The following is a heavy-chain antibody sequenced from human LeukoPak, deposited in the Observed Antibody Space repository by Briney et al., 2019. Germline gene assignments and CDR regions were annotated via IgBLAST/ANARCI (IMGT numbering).Heavy chain of an antibody. V-gene: IGHV1-69*13. CDR1: GGTFSSYA. CDR3: AGGGDFRRLDP. J-gene: IGHJ5*02. Sequence: ASVKVSCKASGGTFSSYAISWVRQAPGQGLEWMGGIIPIFGTANYAQKFQGGVTITADESTSTAYMELSSLRSEDTAVYYCAGGGDFRRLDPWGQGTLVTVSS. D-gene: IGHD3-3*01. CDR2: IIPIFGTA.